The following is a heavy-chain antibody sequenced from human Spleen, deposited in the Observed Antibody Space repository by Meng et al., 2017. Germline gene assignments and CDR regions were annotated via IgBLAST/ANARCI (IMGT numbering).Heavy chain of an antibody. D-gene: IGHD6-19*01. V-gene: IGHV3-74*03. J-gene: IGHJ3*02. Sequence: GESLKISCAASGFTFSSYNMHWVRQTPGEGLVWVSRINTDASSTTYADSVKGRFTISRDDAKNTVYLQMNSLRAEDTAVYYCARDWGGSGWYEDAFDIWGQGTMVTVSS. CDR1: GFTFSSYN. CDR2: INTDASST. CDR3: ARDWGGSGWYEDAFDI.